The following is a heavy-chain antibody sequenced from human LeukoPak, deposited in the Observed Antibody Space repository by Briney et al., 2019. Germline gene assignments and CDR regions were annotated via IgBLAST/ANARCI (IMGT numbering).Heavy chain of an antibody. J-gene: IGHJ5*02. Sequence: PGRSLRLSCAASGFTFDDYAMHWVRHAPGKGLEWVSGISWNSGSIGYADSVKGRFTISRDNAKNSLYLQMNSLRAEDMALYYCAKGYCSSTSCYFGFDPWGQGTLVTVSS. V-gene: IGHV3-9*03. CDR3: AKGYCSSTSCYFGFDP. CDR1: GFTFDDYA. CDR2: ISWNSGSI. D-gene: IGHD2-2*01.